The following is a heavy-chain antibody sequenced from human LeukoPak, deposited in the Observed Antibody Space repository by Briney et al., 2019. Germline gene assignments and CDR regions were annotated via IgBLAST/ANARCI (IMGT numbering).Heavy chain of an antibody. CDR1: GFTFDDYA. D-gene: IGHD3-10*01. Sequence: GGSLRLSCAASGFTFDDYAMHWVRQAPGKGLEWVSGISWNSGSIGYADSVKGRFTISRDNAKNSLYLQMNSLRAEDTALYYCASGVAFDIWGQGTMVTVSS. J-gene: IGHJ3*02. V-gene: IGHV3-9*01. CDR2: ISWNSGSI. CDR3: ASGVAFDI.